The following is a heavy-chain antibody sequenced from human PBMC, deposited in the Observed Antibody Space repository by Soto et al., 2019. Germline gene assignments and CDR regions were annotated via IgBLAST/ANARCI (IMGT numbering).Heavy chain of an antibody. Sequence: QVQLQQWGAGLLKPSETLSLTCAVYGGSFSGYYWSWIRQPPGKGLEWIGEISHSGSTNYNPSHKHRITISVDTSKTQSSLKHSSVTAEHTAVYYCARGQSSLLRDCWGHGVLVTGSS. CDR2: ISHSGST. V-gene: IGHV4-34*01. J-gene: IGHJ5*01. D-gene: IGHD3-16*01. CDR3: ARGQSSLLRDC. CDR1: GGSFSGYY.